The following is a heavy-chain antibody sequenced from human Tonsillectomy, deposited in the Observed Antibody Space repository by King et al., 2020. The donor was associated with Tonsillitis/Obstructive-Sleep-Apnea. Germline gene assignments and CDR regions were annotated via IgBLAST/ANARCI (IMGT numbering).Heavy chain of an antibody. V-gene: IGHV4-59*01. J-gene: IGHJ6*02. Sequence: QVQLQESGPGLVKPSETLSLTCTVSGGSMSSYYWSWIRQPPGKGLEWIAFIDYSGSTKYNPSLKSRVTISVDTSKKQFSLKLTSVTAADTAVYYCASEDRAMDVWGPGTTVTVSS. CDR2: IDYSGST. CDR3: ASEDRAMDV. CDR1: GGSMSSYY.